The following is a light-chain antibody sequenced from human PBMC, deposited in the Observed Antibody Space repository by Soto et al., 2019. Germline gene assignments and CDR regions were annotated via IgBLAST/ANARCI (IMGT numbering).Light chain of an antibody. V-gene: IGKV1-39*01. J-gene: IGKJ1*01. CDR3: QQTYSAPPWT. CDR2: AAS. Sequence: DIKMTQSQSSLSASVGDRVTITLRARQSISSYLNWYQQKPGKAPKLLIYAASSLQSGVPSRFSGSGSGTDFTLTISSLQPADFATYYCQQTYSAPPWTVGQGTKLDI. CDR1: QSISSY.